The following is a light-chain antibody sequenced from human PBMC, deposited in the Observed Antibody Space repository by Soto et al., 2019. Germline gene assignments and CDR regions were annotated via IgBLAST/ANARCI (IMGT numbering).Light chain of an antibody. V-gene: IGKV3-11*01. CDR2: DAS. CDR1: QTIYSTY. Sequence: EIVLTQSPGTLSLSPGERATLSCRASQTIYSTYLAWYQQKPGQAPRLLIYDASNRATGIPARFSGSGSGTDFTLTISSLEPEDFALYYCQQCYNWPQWTFGQGTKVDIK. CDR3: QQCYNWPQWT. J-gene: IGKJ1*01.